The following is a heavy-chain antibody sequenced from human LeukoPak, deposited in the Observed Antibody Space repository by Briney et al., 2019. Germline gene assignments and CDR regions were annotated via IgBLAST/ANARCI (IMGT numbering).Heavy chain of an antibody. CDR1: GFTFSSYE. CDR2: ISSSGSTI. J-gene: IGHJ4*02. CDR3: ARDYYDSSGYYSPFDY. Sequence: PGGSLRLSCAASGFTFSSYEMNWVRQAPGKGLEWVSYISSSGSTIYYADSVKGRFTISRDNAKNSLYLQMNSLRAEDTAVYYCARDYYDSSGYYSPFDYWGQGTLVTVSS. V-gene: IGHV3-48*03. D-gene: IGHD3-22*01.